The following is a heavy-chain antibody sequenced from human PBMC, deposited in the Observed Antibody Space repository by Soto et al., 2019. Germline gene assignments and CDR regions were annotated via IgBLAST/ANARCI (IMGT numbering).Heavy chain of an antibody. Sequence: EVQLLESGGGLVQPGGSLRLSCAASGFTFSSYAMSWVRQAPGKGLEWVSAISGSGGSTYYADSVKGRFTISRDNSKDTLFLQMNSRRAEDTAVYYCAEDSHDSSEVDYWGQGTLVTVSA. V-gene: IGHV3-23*01. CDR1: GFTFSSYA. J-gene: IGHJ4*02. CDR3: AEDSHDSSEVDY. CDR2: ISGSGGST. D-gene: IGHD3-22*01.